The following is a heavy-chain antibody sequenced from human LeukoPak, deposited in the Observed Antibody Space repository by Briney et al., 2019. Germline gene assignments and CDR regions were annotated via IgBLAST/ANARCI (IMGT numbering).Heavy chain of an antibody. CDR1: AFTSYDYD. J-gene: IGHJ4*02. Sequence: PWVTVSRSCSAYAFTSYDYDLRRLGPAPGHELEWIIGINWNGGSTGYADSVKGRFTISRDNAKDSLYLQMNSLRAEDTALYYCARDDETGISYYFDYWGQGTLVTVSS. D-gene: IGHD3-9*01. V-gene: IGHV3-20*04. CDR3: ARDDETGISYYFDY. CDR2: INWNGGST.